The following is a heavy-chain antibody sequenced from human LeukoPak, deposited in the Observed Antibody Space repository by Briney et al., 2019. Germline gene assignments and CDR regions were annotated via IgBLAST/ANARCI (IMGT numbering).Heavy chain of an antibody. D-gene: IGHD1-1*01. CDR1: GFTFSSYE. V-gene: IGHV3-48*03. CDR2: ISSSGSTI. Sequence: GGSLRLSCAASGFTFSSYEMNWVRQAPGKGLEWVSYISSSGSTIYYADSVKGRFTISRDNAKNSLYLQMNSLRAEDTAVYYCASQVNWNYDYWGQGTLVTVSS. J-gene: IGHJ4*02. CDR3: ASQVNWNYDY.